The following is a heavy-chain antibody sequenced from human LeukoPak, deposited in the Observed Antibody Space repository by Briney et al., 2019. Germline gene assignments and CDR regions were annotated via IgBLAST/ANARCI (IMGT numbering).Heavy chain of an antibody. CDR2: ISGSGGST. V-gene: IGHV3-23*01. CDR1: GFTFSSYA. D-gene: IGHD5-18*01. CDR3: AKDREAAMVAFDY. J-gene: IGHJ4*02. Sequence: GGSLRLSCAASGFTFSSYAMSWVRQAPGKGLEWVSAISGSGGSTYYADSVKGRFTISGANSKNTLYLQMNSLRAEDTAVYYCAKDREAAMVAFDYWGQGTLVTVSS.